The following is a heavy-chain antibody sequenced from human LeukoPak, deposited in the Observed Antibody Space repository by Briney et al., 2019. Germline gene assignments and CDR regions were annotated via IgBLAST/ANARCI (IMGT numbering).Heavy chain of an antibody. CDR2: SAST. J-gene: IGHJ4*02. CDR1: GASISNDY. CDR3: AREGGFYRPLDY. D-gene: IGHD3-3*01. Sequence: SETLSLTCTISGASISNDYWGWIRQPPGKGLEWIASASTNYNPSLESRLTMSVDVSENQVSLKLTSVTAADTAVYYCAREGGFYRPLDYSGQGTLVTVSS. V-gene: IGHV4-59*12.